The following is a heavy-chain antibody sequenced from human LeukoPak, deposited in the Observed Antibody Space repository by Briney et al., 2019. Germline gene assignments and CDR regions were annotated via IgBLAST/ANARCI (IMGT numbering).Heavy chain of an antibody. V-gene: IGHV3-23*01. D-gene: IGHD6-19*01. CDR1: GFTFTKCA. CDR3: AGDRNSDWYSPLDY. Sequence: GGSLRLSCVASGFTFTKCAMSWIRQAPGKGLEWVAIITATGDTAYHADSVKGRFTISRDNSRNTVYMQMDSLRAEDTAIYYCAGDRNSDWYSPLDYWGQGSQVTVSP. J-gene: IGHJ4*02. CDR2: ITATGDTA.